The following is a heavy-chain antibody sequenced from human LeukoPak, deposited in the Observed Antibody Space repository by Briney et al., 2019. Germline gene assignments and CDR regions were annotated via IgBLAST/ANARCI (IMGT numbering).Heavy chain of an antibody. J-gene: IGHJ4*02. CDR3: SREGEQLAFDY. V-gene: IGHV3-21*01. D-gene: IGHD6-6*01. Sequence: GGSLRLSCAASGFTFSGFSMNWVRQAPGKGLEWVSSISSSSSHIYYADSVRGRFTISRDNARNSLYLQMNSLRAEDTAVYYCSREGEQLAFDYWGQGTLVTVSS. CDR1: GFTFSGFS. CDR2: ISSSSSHI.